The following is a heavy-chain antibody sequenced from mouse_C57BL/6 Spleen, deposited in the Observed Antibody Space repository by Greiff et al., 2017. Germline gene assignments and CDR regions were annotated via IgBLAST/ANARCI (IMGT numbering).Heavy chain of an antibody. J-gene: IGHJ3*01. D-gene: IGHD2-1*01. CDR2: IYPEDGDT. Sequence: VKLQESGPELVKPGASVKISCKASGYAFSSSWMNWVKQRPGKGLEWIGRIYPEDGDTNYNGKFKGKATLTADKSSSTAYMQLSSLTSEDSAVYFCARRRDYGYYDWFAYWGQGTLVTVSA. CDR3: ARRRDYGYYDWFAY. V-gene: IGHV1-82*01. CDR1: GYAFSSSW.